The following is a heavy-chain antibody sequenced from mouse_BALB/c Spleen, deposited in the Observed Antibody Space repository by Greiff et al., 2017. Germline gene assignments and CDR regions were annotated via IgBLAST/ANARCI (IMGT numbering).Heavy chain of an antibody. D-gene: IGHD2-14*01. CDR2: INPSTGYT. V-gene: IGHV1-7*01. J-gene: IGHJ4*01. CDR3: ARYEVRTEGYAMDY. CDR1: GYTFTSYW. Sequence: VQLQQSGAELAKPGASVKMSCKASGYTFTSYWMHWVKQRPGQGLEWIGYINPSTGYTEYNQKFKDKATLTADKSSSTAYMQLSSLTSEDSAVYYCARYEVRTEGYAMDYWGQGTSVTVSS.